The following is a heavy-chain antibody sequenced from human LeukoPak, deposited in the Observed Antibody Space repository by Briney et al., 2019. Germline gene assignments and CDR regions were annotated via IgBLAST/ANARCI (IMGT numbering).Heavy chain of an antibody. J-gene: IGHJ5*02. CDR1: GGSINSYY. V-gene: IGHV4-4*07. CDR2: IYTSGST. D-gene: IGHD1-7*01. Sequence: SETLSLTCTVSGGSINSYYWSWIRQPAGKGLEWIGRIYTSGSTNYNPSLKSRVTMSVDTSKNQFSLKLSSVTAADTAVYYCARDRAGGELRYWFDPWGQGTLVTVSS. CDR3: ARDRAGGELRYWFDP.